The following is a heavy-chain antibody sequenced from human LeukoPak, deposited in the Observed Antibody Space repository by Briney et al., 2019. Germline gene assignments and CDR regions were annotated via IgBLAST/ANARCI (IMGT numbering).Heavy chain of an antibody. CDR3: NSGSLGGGY. Sequence: SETQSLTCTVSGYSISSGYYWGWIRQPPGKGLEWIGSIYHSGSTYYNPSLKSRVTISVDTSKNQFSLKLSSVTAADTAVYYCNSGSLGGGYWGQGTLVTVSS. J-gene: IGHJ4*02. V-gene: IGHV4-38-2*02. CDR2: IYHSGST. D-gene: IGHD3-22*01. CDR1: GYSISSGYY.